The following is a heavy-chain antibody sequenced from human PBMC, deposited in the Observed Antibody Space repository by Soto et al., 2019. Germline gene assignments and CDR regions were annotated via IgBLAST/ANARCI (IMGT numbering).Heavy chain of an antibody. Sequence: QLQLQESGPGLVKPSETLSLTCTVSGGSISSSNYYWGWIRQPPGKGLEWIGSIYYSGSTYYNPSLKSRVTISVDTSKNQFSLKLRSVIAEDTAVYYCARHSASSWSYYYYLDVWGKGTTVTVSS. V-gene: IGHV4-39*01. CDR1: GGSISSSNYY. D-gene: IGHD3-3*01. CDR3: ARHSASSWSYYYYLDV. J-gene: IGHJ6*03. CDR2: IYYSGST.